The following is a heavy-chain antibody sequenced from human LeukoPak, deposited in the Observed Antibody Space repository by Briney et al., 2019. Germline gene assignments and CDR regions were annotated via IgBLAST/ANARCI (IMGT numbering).Heavy chain of an antibody. J-gene: IGHJ6*02. CDR1: GYTFTSYG. CDR3: AREGFLGYGSGSYKKTPHGYGMDV. Sequence: ASVKVSCKASGYTFTSYGISWVRQAPEQGLEWMGWISAYNGNTNYAQKLQGRVTMTTDTSTSTAYMELRSLRSDDTAVYYCAREGFLGYGSGSYKKTPHGYGMDVWGQGTTVTVSS. V-gene: IGHV1-18*01. CDR2: ISAYNGNT. D-gene: IGHD3-10*01.